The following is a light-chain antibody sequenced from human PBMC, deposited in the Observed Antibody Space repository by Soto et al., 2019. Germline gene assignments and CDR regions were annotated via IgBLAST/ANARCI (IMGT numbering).Light chain of an antibody. J-gene: IGLJ2*01. V-gene: IGLV8-61*01. CDR1: SGSVSTTYY. CDR3: MLYMGGGLVV. CDR2: STN. Sequence: QAVVTQEPSFSVSPGGTVTLTCGLTSGSVSTTYYPSWYQQTPGQAPRTLIYSTNIRSSGFPDRFSGSSLENKAALTITGAQADDESDYHCMLYMGGGLVVFGGGTNLTVL.